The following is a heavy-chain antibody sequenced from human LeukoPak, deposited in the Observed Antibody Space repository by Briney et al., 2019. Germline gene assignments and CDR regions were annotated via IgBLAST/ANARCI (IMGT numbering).Heavy chain of an antibody. J-gene: IGHJ4*02. CDR3: ARDSSGYYYLFDY. D-gene: IGHD3-22*01. CDR2: ISYDGSNK. Sequence: GGSLRLSCAASGFTLSNHNMNWVRQAPGKGLEWVALISYDGSNKYYADSVKGRFTVSRDNSKNTLYVQMNSLSAEDTAVYYCARDSSGYYYLFDYWGQGTLVTVSS. V-gene: IGHV3-30-3*01. CDR1: GFTLSNHN.